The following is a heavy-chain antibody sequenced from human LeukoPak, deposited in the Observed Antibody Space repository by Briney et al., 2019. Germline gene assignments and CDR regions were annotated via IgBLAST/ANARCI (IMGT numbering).Heavy chain of an antibody. CDR2: ISPAGSDT. J-gene: IGHJ4*02. Sequence: GESLKISCKGSGYRFTNYWIGWVRQMPGKGLEWMGIISPAGSDTRYSPSFQGQVTISADKSITTAYLQWSSLKASDTAMYYCARLTSSWSFDYWGQGTLVTVSS. V-gene: IGHV5-51*01. D-gene: IGHD6-13*01. CDR1: GYRFTNYW. CDR3: ARLTSSWSFDY.